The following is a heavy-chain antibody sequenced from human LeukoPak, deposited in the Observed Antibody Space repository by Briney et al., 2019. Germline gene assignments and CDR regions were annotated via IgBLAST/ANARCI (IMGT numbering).Heavy chain of an antibody. V-gene: IGHV3-48*04. Sequence: GGSLRLSCAASGFTFDDYGMTWVRQAPGKGLEWVSYISSSSSTIYYADSVKGRFTISRDNAKNSLYLQMNSLRAEDTAVYYCARDDYGSGSYSFDYWGQGTLVTVSS. D-gene: IGHD3-10*01. CDR3: ARDDYGSGSYSFDY. J-gene: IGHJ4*02. CDR1: GFTFDDYG. CDR2: ISSSSSTI.